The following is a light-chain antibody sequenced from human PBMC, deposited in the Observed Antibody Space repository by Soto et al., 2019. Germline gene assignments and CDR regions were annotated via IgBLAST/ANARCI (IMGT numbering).Light chain of an antibody. Sequence: EIVLTQSPGTLSLSPGERATLSCRASQSVSSSSLAWYQQKPGQAPRLLIYGASTRATGIPDRFRASGSGTDFTLTISRLEPEDFAVYFCQQYGTSPETFGQGTKVEVK. CDR2: GAS. V-gene: IGKV3-20*01. CDR3: QQYGTSPET. CDR1: QSVSSSS. J-gene: IGKJ1*01.